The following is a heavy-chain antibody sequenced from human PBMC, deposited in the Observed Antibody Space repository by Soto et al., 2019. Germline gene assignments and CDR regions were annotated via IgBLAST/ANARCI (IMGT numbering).Heavy chain of an antibody. V-gene: IGHV3-30*03. CDR3: TEMAKILDY. J-gene: IGHJ4*02. CDR2: ISYDGSNK. D-gene: IGHD5-12*01. CDR1: GFTFSSYG. Sequence: PGGSLRLSCAASGFTFSSYGMHWVRQAPGKGLEWVAVISYDGSNKYYADSVKGRFTISRDNSKNTLYLQMNSLRAEDTAVYYCTEMAKILDYWGQGNLVTVSS.